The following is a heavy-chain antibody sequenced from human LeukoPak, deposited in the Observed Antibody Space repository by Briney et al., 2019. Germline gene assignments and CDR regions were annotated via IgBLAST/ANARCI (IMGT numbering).Heavy chain of an antibody. J-gene: IGHJ4*02. Sequence: GGSLRLSCAASGFTFSGSAMHWVRQASGKGLEWVGRIRSKANRYATAYAASVKGRFTISRDDSKNTAYLQMNSLETEDTAVYYCARRDGSYGETNYWGQGTLVTVSS. CDR3: ARRDGSYGETNY. CDR1: GFTFSGSA. CDR2: IRSKANRYAT. V-gene: IGHV3-73*01. D-gene: IGHD1-26*01.